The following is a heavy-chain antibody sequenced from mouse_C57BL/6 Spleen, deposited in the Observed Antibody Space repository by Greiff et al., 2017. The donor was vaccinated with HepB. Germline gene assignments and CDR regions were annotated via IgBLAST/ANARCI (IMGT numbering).Heavy chain of an antibody. CDR3: ARGGPSDY. CDR2: ISYDGSN. J-gene: IGHJ2*01. V-gene: IGHV3-6*01. CDR1: GYSITSGYY. Sequence: EVKLEESGPGLVKPSQSLSLTCSVTGYSITSGYYWNWIRQFPGNKLEWMGYISYDGSNNYNPSLKNRISITRDTSKNQFFLKLNSVTTEDTATYYCARGGPSDYWGQGTTLTVSS.